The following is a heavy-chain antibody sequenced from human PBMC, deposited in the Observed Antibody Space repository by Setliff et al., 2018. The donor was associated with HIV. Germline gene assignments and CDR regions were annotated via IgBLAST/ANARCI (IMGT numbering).Heavy chain of an antibody. CDR1: GGSISSGSYY. J-gene: IGHJ4*02. D-gene: IGHD3-10*01. Sequence: SETLSLTCTVSGGSISSGSYYWSWIRQPAGKGLEWIGHIYTSGGTNYNPSLKSRVTISVDTSKNQFSLKLSSVTAADTAVYYCARAPFYYGSGSYQTFDYWGQGTLVTVSS. V-gene: IGHV4-61*09. CDR3: ARAPFYYGSGSYQTFDY. CDR2: IYTSGGT.